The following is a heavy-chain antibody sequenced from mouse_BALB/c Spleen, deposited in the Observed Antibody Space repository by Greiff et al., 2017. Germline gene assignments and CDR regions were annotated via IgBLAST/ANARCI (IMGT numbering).Heavy chain of an antibody. V-gene: IGHV5-17*02. CDR3: ARGDYGSSYAFAY. D-gene: IGHD1-1*01. Sequence: VQLKESGGGLVQPGGSRKLSCAASGFTFSSFGMHWVRQAPEKGLEWVAYISSGSSTIYYADTVKGRFTISRDNPKNTLFLQMTSLRSEDTAMYYCARGDYGSSYAFAYWGQGTLVTVSA. J-gene: IGHJ3*01. CDR1: GFTFSSFG. CDR2: ISSGSSTI.